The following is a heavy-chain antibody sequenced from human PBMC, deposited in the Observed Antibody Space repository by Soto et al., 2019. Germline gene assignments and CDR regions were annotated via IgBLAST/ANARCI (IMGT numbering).Heavy chain of an antibody. CDR3: ARGRNWFDP. V-gene: IGHV4-34*01. CDR2: INHSGST. J-gene: IGHJ5*02. Sequence: LSLTCAVYGGSFSGYYWSWIRQPPGKGLEWIGEINHSGSTNYNPSLKSRVTISVDTSKNQFSLKLSSVTAADTAVYYCARGRNWFDPWGQGTLVTVSS. CDR1: GGSFSGYY.